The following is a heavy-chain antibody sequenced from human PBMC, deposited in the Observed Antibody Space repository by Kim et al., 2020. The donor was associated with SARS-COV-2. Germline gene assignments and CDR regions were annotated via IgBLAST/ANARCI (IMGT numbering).Heavy chain of an antibody. J-gene: IGHJ4*02. CDR2: IIGSGTTI. Sequence: GGSLRLSCAASGFTFSSYEMNWVRQATGKGLEWVSYIIGSGTTIYYADSVRGRFTISRDNDKNSLYLQMNSLRAEDTAVYYCARGPNYSPFDYWGQGTLVTVSS. CDR3: ARGPNYSPFDY. V-gene: IGHV3-48*03. D-gene: IGHD4-4*01. CDR1: GFTFSSYE.